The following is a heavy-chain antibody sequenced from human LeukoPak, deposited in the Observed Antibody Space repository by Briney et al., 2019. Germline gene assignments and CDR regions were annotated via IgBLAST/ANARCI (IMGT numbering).Heavy chain of an antibody. J-gene: IGHJ4*02. V-gene: IGHV3-7*01. CDR2: IKEDGSEK. CDR1: GFTFSNSE. Sequence: GGSLRLSCAVSGFTFSNSEMNWVRQAPGKGLEWVASIKEDGSEKYYVDSVKGRFTISRDNAKNSLYLQMNSLRAEDTAMYYCTRRFDYWGQGTLVTVSS. CDR3: TRRFDY.